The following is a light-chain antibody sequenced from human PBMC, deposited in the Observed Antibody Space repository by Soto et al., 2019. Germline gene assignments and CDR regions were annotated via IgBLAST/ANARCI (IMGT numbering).Light chain of an antibody. Sequence: DIQMTQSPSTLSASVGDRVTITCRASQSISAWLAWYRQKPGKAPKLLIYKASSLESGVPSRFSGSGSGTEFTLTISSLQPDDLATYYCQQYNSYSRTFGQGTKVDIK. V-gene: IGKV1-5*03. CDR3: QQYNSYSRT. CDR1: QSISAW. CDR2: KAS. J-gene: IGKJ1*01.